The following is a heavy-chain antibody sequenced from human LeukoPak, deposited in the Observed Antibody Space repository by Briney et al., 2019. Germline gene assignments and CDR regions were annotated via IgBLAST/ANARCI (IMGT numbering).Heavy chain of an antibody. V-gene: IGHV3-23*01. Sequence: GGSLRLSCAASGFTFNSYAMSWVRQAPGKGLEWVSAVSGSGSTTYYADSVKGRFSISRDNPKNTLYLRMNNLRAEDTAVYFCAKGPARLTTVTPFDYWGQGTLVTVSS. D-gene: IGHD4-17*01. CDR1: GFTFNSYA. J-gene: IGHJ4*02. CDR3: AKGPARLTTVTPFDY. CDR2: VSGSGSTT.